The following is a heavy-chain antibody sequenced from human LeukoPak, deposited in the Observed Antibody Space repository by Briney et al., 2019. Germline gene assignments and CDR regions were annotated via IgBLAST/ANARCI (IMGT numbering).Heavy chain of an antibody. D-gene: IGHD1-14*01. Sequence: GGSLRLSCAASGFTFDDYAMHWVRQAPGNGLEWVSGISWNSGSIGYADSVKGRFTISRDNAKNSLYLQMNSLRAEDTALYYCAKVIRPGARVYYYAMDVWGQGTTVTVSS. CDR3: AKVIRPGARVYYYAMDV. CDR2: ISWNSGSI. V-gene: IGHV3-9*01. CDR1: GFTFDDYA. J-gene: IGHJ6*02.